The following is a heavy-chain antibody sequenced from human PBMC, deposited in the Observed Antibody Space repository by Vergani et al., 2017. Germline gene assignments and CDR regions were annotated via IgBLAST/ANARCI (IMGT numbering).Heavy chain of an antibody. Sequence: QVQLVESGGGVVQPGRSLRLSCAASGFTFSSYAMHWVRQAPGKGLEWVAVIPYDGSNKYYADSVKGRFTISRDNSKNTLYLQMNSLRAEDTAVYYCAKDLWSGYYTGMSDYWGRGTLVTVSS. CDR3: AKDLWSGYYTGMSDY. D-gene: IGHD3-3*01. CDR1: GFTFSSYA. CDR2: IPYDGSNK. J-gene: IGHJ4*02. V-gene: IGHV3-30-3*01.